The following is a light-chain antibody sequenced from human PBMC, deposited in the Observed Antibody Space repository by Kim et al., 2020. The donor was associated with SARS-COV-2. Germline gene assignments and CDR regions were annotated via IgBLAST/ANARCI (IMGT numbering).Light chain of an antibody. Sequence: PASISCKSSQMFLHGSGNNFLYLYLQKPGQSPQLLIYLASHRAYGVPDRFSGNGSGSDFTLKITRVAAEDVGIYYCMQALQIPPRFGQGTKLGI. CDR1: QMFLHGSGNNF. CDR2: LAS. V-gene: IGKV2-28*01. J-gene: IGKJ2*03. CDR3: MQALQIPPR.